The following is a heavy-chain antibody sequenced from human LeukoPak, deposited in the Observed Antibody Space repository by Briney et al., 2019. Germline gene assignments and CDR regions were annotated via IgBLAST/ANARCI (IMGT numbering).Heavy chain of an antibody. CDR3: ARVPIAAAGTYWFDP. CDR2: IYYSGST. D-gene: IGHD6-13*01. J-gene: IGHJ5*02. Sequence: PSETLSLTCTVSGASISSFYWSWIRQPPGKGLEWIGYIYYSGSTNYNPSLKSRVTISVDTSKNHFSLKLSSVTAADTAVYYCARVPIAAAGTYWFDPWGQGTLVTVSS. CDR1: GASISSFY. V-gene: IGHV4-59*01.